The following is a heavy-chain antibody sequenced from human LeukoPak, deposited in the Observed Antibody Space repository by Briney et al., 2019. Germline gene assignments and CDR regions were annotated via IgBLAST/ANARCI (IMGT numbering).Heavy chain of an antibody. CDR1: GFTFSSYE. J-gene: IGHJ4*02. Sequence: GGSLRLSCAASGFTFSSYEMNWVRQAPGKGLEWVSYISSSGSTIYYADSVKGRFTISRDNAKNSLYLQMNSLRAEDTAVYYCARVPVRGVISYWGQGTLVTVSS. CDR2: ISSSGSTI. D-gene: IGHD3-10*01. CDR3: ARVPVRGVISY. V-gene: IGHV3-48*03.